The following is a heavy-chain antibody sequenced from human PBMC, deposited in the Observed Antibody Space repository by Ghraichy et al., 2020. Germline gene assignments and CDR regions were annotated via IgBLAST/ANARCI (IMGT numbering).Heavy chain of an antibody. J-gene: IGHJ4*02. Sequence: GSLRLSCAASGLTFSTYSMNWVRQAPGTGLEWVSYIGSSGSSIYYADSVKGRFTISRDNAKNSLSLQMNSLRAEDTAVYYCARIRSGSGSYGCFDYWGQGTLVTVSS. D-gene: IGHD3-10*01. V-gene: IGHV3-48*01. CDR3: ARIRSGSGSYGCFDY. CDR2: IGSSGSSI. CDR1: GLTFSTYS.